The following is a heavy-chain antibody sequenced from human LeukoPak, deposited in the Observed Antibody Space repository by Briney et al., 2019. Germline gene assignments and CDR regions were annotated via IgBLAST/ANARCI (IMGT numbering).Heavy chain of an antibody. CDR3: ARDSSIAIDY. CDR2: INQDGSEK. D-gene: IGHD6-6*01. V-gene: IGHV3-7*01. J-gene: IGHJ4*02. Sequence: GGSLRLSCVASGFSFSRCWLSWVRQAPGKGLEWVANINQDGSEKYYADSVRGRFTISRDNAKNSLYLQMNSLRAEDTAVYYCARDSSIAIDYWGQGTLVTVSS. CDR1: GFSFSRCW.